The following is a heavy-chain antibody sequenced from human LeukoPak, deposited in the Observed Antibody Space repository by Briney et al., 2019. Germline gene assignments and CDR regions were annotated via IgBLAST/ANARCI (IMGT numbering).Heavy chain of an antibody. V-gene: IGHV1-2*06. CDR2: INPNSGGT. D-gene: IGHD3-3*01. CDR1: GYTFTSYT. CDR3: AVLRFLEWEYGMDV. Sequence: ASVKVSCKASGYTFTSYTMSWVRQAPGQGLEWMGRINPNSGGTNYAQKFQGRVTMTRDTSISTAYMELSRLRSDDTAVYYCAVLRFLEWEYGMDVWGQGTTVTISS. J-gene: IGHJ6*02.